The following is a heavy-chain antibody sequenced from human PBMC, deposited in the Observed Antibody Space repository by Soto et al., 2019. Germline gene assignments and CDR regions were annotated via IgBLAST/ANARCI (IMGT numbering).Heavy chain of an antibody. Sequence: SETLSLTCIVSGGSVSSSNWRSWVRQPPGKGLEWIGEIYHSGSTTYNPSLKSRATISVDKSENQFSLRLKSVTAADTAVYYCASVGSDYDNSGYYLPWGPGTLVTVSS. V-gene: IGHV4-4*02. CDR1: GGSVSSSNW. D-gene: IGHD3-22*01. CDR2: IYHSGST. J-gene: IGHJ5*02. CDR3: ASVGSDYDNSGYYLP.